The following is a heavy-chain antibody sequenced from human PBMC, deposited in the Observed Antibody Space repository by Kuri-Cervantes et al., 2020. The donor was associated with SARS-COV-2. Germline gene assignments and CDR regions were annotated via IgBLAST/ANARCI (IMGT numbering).Heavy chain of an antibody. CDR3: AKDVGYFGGMDV. Sequence: GESLKISCAASGFTFSSYGMHWVRQAPGKGLEWVAVISYDGSNKYYADSVKGRFTISRDNSKNTLYLQMNSLRAEDTAVYYCAKDVGYFGGMDVWGQRTTVTVSS. CDR1: GFTFSSYG. J-gene: IGHJ6*02. D-gene: IGHD3-9*01. V-gene: IGHV3-30*18. CDR2: ISYDGSNK.